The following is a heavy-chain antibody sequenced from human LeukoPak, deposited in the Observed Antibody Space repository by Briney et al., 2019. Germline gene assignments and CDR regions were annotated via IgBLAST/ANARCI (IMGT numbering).Heavy chain of an antibody. CDR2: INQDGNEK. D-gene: IGHD6-6*01. CDR3: ARVSGRYSSSSV. CDR1: GFTFSSYW. Sequence: GGSLRLSCAASGFTFSSYWMTWVRQAPGKGLEWVANINQDGNEKYSVDSVKGRFTVSRDNAKNSLYLQMNSLRAEDTAVYYCARVSGRYSSSSVWGQGTLVTVSS. V-gene: IGHV3-7*05. J-gene: IGHJ4*02.